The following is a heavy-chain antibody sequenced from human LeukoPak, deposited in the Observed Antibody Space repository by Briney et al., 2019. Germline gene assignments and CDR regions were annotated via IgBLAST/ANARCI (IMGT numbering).Heavy chain of an antibody. V-gene: IGHV4-59*08. CDR2: IYSSGST. Sequence: SETLSLTCTVSGGSINSYYWSWIRQPPGKGLEWIGYIYSSGSTKYNPSLQSRVSISVGTSKNQFSLELSSVTAEDTAVYYCARLDYYDNWGQGTLVTVSS. CDR3: ARLDYYDN. D-gene: IGHD3-22*01. CDR1: GGSINSYY. J-gene: IGHJ1*01.